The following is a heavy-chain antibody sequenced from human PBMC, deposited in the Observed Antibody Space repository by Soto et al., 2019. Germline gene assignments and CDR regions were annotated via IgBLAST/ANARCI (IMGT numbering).Heavy chain of an antibody. CDR1: GYTFTSYY. J-gene: IGHJ6*02. Sequence: GASVKVSCKASGYTFTSYYMHWVRQAPGQGLEWMGIINPSGGSTSYAQKFQGRVTMTRDTSTSTVYMELSSLRSEDTAVYYCARDEGIVVVPAAMPGDDYYYYYGMDVWGQGTTVTVSS. CDR2: INPSGGST. V-gene: IGHV1-46*01. CDR3: ARDEGIVVVPAAMPGDDYYYYYGMDV. D-gene: IGHD2-2*01.